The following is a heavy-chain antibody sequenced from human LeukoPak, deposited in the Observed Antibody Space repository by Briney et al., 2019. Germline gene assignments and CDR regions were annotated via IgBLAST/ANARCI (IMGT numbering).Heavy chain of an antibody. Sequence: VGSLRLSCAASGFTFSSHAINWGRRAAGMGREWVSRISGSVGSAYYADSGKGRFTISRDNSKNTLYLQMNSLRAEDTAVYYCASWAGLHTGTWYFGPFDFWGQGTLVTVSS. V-gene: IGHV3-23*01. J-gene: IGHJ4*02. CDR1: GFTFSSHA. CDR2: ISGSVGSA. CDR3: ASWAGLHTGTWYFGPFDF. D-gene: IGHD6-13*01.